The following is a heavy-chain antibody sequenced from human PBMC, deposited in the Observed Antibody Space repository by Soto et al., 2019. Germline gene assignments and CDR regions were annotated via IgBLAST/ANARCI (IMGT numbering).Heavy chain of an antibody. D-gene: IGHD3-22*01. J-gene: IGHJ4*02. V-gene: IGHV3-11*01. Sequence: GSLRLSCAVSGFSLSDYYISWIRQAPGEGLEWVSYISSSGTGVHYADSVKGRFTISKDNANNSLYLQMNSLRAEDTAVYYCAGVRGDSSGSYYFDNWGRGALGTVSS. CDR2: ISSSGTGV. CDR3: AGVRGDSSGSYYFDN. CDR1: GFSLSDYY.